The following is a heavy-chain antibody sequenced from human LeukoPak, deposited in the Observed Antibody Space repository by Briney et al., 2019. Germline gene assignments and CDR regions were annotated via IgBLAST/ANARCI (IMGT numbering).Heavy chain of an antibody. CDR1: GYSISSGYY. CDR2: VYHSGST. CDR3: ARDTKPDY. Sequence: SETLSLTCTVSGYSISSGYYWGWIRQPPGKGLEWIGSVYHSGSTYYNPSLKSRVTISVDTSKNQFSLKLNSVTAADTAVYYCARDTKPDYWGQGTLATVSS. V-gene: IGHV4-38-2*02. J-gene: IGHJ4*02.